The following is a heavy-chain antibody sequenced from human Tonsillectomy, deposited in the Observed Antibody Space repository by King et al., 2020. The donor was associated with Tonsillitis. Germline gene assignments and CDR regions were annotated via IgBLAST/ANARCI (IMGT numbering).Heavy chain of an antibody. CDR1: GGSISSKTYY. J-gene: IGHJ6*03. V-gene: IGHV4-39*01. Sequence: QLQESGPGLVKPSETLSLTCTVSGGSISSKTYYWGWIRQPPGKGLAWIWTIFYSWGTYSNPSLKSRVTLSFDTSKNQFSLELTSVTAADTAVYYCARQPYYMDVWGKGTTVTVSS. CDR2: IFYSWGT. CDR3: ARQPYYMDV.